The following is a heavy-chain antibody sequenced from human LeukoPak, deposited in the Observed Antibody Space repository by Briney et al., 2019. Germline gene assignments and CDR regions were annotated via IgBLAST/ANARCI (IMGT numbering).Heavy chain of an antibody. D-gene: IGHD1-20*01. CDR1: GGTFSSYA. J-gene: IGHJ3*02. CDR3: ARDPGITGTLAHDAFDI. V-gene: IGHV1-69*01. Sequence: GSSVKVSCKASGGTFSSYAISWVRQAPGQGLEWMGGIIPIFGTANYAQKFQGRVTITADESTSTAYMELSSLRSEDTAMYYCARDPGITGTLAHDAFDIWGQGTMVTVSS. CDR2: IIPIFGTA.